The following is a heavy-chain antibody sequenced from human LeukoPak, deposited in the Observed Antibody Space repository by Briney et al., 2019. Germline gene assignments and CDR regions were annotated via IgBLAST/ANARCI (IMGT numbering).Heavy chain of an antibody. Sequence: SETLSLTCTVSGGSISSYYWSWIRQPPGKGLEWIGYIYYSGSTNYNPSLKSRVTISVDTSKNQFSLKLSSVTAADTAVYYCARSSVLLWFGEFDYWGQGTLVTVSS. V-gene: IGHV4-59*12. CDR3: ARSSVLLWFGEFDY. J-gene: IGHJ4*02. CDR2: IYYSGST. D-gene: IGHD3-10*01. CDR1: GGSISSYY.